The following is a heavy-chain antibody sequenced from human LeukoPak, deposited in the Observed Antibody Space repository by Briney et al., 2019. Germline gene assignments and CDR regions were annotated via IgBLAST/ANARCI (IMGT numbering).Heavy chain of an antibody. CDR3: ARVLEGSTSCCPTSRFDP. D-gene: IGHD2-2*01. CDR2: IYYSGST. V-gene: IGHV4-59*01. J-gene: IGHJ5*02. Sequence: SETLSLTCTVSGGSISSYYWSWIRQPPGKGLEWIGCIYYSGSTNYNPSLKSRVTISVDTSKNQFSLKLRSVTAADTAVYYCARVLEGSTSCCPTSRFDPWGQGTLVTVSS. CDR1: GGSISSYY.